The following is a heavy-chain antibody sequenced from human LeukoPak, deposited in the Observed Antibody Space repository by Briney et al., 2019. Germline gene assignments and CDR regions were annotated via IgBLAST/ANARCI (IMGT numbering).Heavy chain of an antibody. CDR2: ISGSGGST. Sequence: GGSLRLSCAASGFTFSSYAMSWVRQASGKGLEWVSAISGSGGSTYYADSVKGRFTISRDNSKNTLYLQMNSLRAEDTAVYYCAKNFQWLVRARIDYWGQGTLVTVSS. V-gene: IGHV3-23*01. CDR3: AKNFQWLVRARIDY. CDR1: GFTFSSYA. D-gene: IGHD6-19*01. J-gene: IGHJ4*02.